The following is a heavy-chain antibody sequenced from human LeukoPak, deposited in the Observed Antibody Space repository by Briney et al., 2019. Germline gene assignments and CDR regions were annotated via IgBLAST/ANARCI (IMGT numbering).Heavy chain of an antibody. D-gene: IGHD3-10*01. J-gene: IGHJ4*02. CDR2: IYYSGST. V-gene: IGHV4-59*01. CDR3: ARGVYGSGKGSFDY. CDR1: GGSISSYY. Sequence: SETLSLTCTVSGGSISSYYWSWIRQPPGKGLEWIGYIYYSGSTNYNPSLKSRVTISVDTSKNQFSLKLSSVTAADTAVYYCARGVYGSGKGSFDYWGQGTLVTVSS.